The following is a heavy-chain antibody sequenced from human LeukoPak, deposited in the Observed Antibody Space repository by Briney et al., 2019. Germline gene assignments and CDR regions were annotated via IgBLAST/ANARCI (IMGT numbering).Heavy chain of an antibody. CDR3: ARDSSGWYGVNDAFDI. J-gene: IGHJ3*02. CDR2: IYYSGST. D-gene: IGHD6-19*01. Sequence: SETLSLTCTVSGGSISNYYWSWIRQPPGKGLEWIGYIYYSGSTYYNPSLKSRVTISVDTSKDQFSLKLSSVTAADTAVYYCARDSSGWYGVNDAFDIWGQGTMVTVSS. V-gene: IGHV4-59*01. CDR1: GGSISNYY.